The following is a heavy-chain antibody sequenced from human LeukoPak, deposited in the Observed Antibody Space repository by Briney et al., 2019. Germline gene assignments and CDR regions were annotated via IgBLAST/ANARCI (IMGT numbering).Heavy chain of an antibody. V-gene: IGHV4-61*02. Sequence: SSETLSLTCTVSGGSISSGSYYWSWIRQPAGKGLEWIGRIYTSGSTNYNPSLKSRVTISADTSKNQFSLKLSSVTAADTAVYYCARDSPTNYFDYWGQGTLVTVSS. CDR3: ARDSPTNYFDY. CDR1: GGSISSGSYY. CDR2: IYTSGST. D-gene: IGHD1-14*01. J-gene: IGHJ4*02.